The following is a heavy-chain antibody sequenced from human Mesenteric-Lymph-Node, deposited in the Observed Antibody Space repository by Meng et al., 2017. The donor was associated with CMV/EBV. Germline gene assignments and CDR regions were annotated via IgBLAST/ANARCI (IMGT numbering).Heavy chain of an antibody. D-gene: IGHD1-1*01. Sequence: GESLKISCAASGFTFNNYAMHWVRQAPGKGLEWVGRIQYGGSNEYYADSVKGRFIISRDNSRKMLYLQMNSLRVDDTAMYYCARGTGSSWFDSWGQGSLVTVSS. CDR1: GFTFNNYA. CDR2: IQYGGSNE. V-gene: IGHV3-30*19. J-gene: IGHJ5*01. CDR3: ARGTGSSWFDS.